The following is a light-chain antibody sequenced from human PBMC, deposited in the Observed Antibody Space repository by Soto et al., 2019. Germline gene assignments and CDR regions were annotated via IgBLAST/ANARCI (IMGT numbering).Light chain of an antibody. Sequence: EIVMTQSPGTLSVSPGERVTLSCRASQSVSSKLVWYQRKPGQSPRLLIYDASNRATGIPARFSGSGSGTDFTLTISSLEPEDFAVYYCQQRSNWPLTFGGGTKVDIK. CDR2: DAS. CDR3: QQRSNWPLT. V-gene: IGKV3-11*01. J-gene: IGKJ4*01. CDR1: QSVSSK.